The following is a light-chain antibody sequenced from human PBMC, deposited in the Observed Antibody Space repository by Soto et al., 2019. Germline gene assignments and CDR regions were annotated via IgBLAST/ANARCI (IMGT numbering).Light chain of an antibody. J-gene: IGLJ3*02. CDR3: QSYDSSLSGSV. CDR1: STNIGAPYD. V-gene: IGLV1-40*01. CDR2: GNN. Sequence: QSVLTQPPSVSGAPGQRVTISCTGSSTNIGAPYDVLWYQQLPGTAPKLLIYGNNNRPSGVPDRFSGSKSGTSASLAITGLQAEDEADYYCQSYDSSLSGSVFGGGTKLTVL.